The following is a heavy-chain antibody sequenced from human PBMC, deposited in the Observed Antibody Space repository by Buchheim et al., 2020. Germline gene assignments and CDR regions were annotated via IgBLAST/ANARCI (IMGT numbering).Heavy chain of an antibody. V-gene: IGHV3-74*01. CDR2: INEDGSFT. CDR3: ARDLSGSQDY. Sequence: EVQLEESGGGLVQPGGSLRLSCAASGFTLRTYWMHWVRHAPGKGLEWVSRINEDGSFTNYADSVKGRFTISRDNAENTLYLQMTGLRVEDTAMYYCARDLSGSQDYWGQGTL. D-gene: IGHD1-26*01. CDR1: GFTLRTYW. J-gene: IGHJ4*02.